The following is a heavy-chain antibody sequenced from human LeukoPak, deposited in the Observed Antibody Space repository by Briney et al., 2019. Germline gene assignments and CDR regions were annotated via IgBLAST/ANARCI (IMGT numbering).Heavy chain of an antibody. D-gene: IGHD2-15*01. Sequence: GGSLRLSCGASGFTFSSYSMNWVRQAPGKGLEWVSSISSSSSYIYYADSVKGRFTISRDNTKNSLYLQINSLRAEDTAVYYCARHHQLILYKPSKYYYYYYMDVWGKGTTVTISS. CDR3: ARHHQLILYKPSKYYYYYYMDV. CDR2: ISSSSSYI. CDR1: GFTFSSYS. V-gene: IGHV3-21*01. J-gene: IGHJ6*03.